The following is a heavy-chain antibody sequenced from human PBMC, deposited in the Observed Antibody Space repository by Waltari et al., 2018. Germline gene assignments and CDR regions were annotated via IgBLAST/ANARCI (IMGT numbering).Heavy chain of an antibody. Sequence: EVQLVESGGGLVKPGGSLRLSCAASGFTFSSHSMNWVRQAPGKGLGWVSSISSSSTSIYYADSGKGRFTVSRDNAKNSLYLQMNSLRAEDTAVYYCARVLGGYCSTTSCSGFDPWGQGTLVTVSS. CDR3: ARVLGGYCSTTSCSGFDP. V-gene: IGHV3-21*01. J-gene: IGHJ5*02. CDR1: GFTFSSHS. CDR2: ISSSSTSI. D-gene: IGHD2-2*01.